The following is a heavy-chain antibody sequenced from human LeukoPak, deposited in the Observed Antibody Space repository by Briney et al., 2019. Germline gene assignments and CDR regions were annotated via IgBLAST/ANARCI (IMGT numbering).Heavy chain of an antibody. CDR3: ARAHIVVVPAANGVFAFDI. D-gene: IGHD2-2*01. J-gene: IGHJ3*02. Sequence: ASVKVSCKASGYTFTRYDISWVRQAPGQGLEWMGWISAYNGNTNYAQKLQGRVTMTTDTSTSTAYMELRSLTSDDTAVYYCARAHIVVVPAANGVFAFDIWGQGTMVTVSS. V-gene: IGHV1-18*01. CDR2: ISAYNGNT. CDR1: GYTFTRYD.